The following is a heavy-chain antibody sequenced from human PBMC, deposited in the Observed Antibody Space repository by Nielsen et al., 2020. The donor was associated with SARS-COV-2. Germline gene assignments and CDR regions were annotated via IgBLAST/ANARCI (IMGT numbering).Heavy chain of an antibody. J-gene: IGHJ4*02. CDR1: GFSFSDSG. V-gene: IGHV3-21*01. Sequence: GESLQISCAASGFSFSDSGMHWVRQAPGKGLEWVSSISSSSSYIYYADSVKGRFTISRDNAKNSLYLQMNSLRAEDTAVYYCAREEDTAMVYYWGQGTLVTVSS. CDR3: AREEDTAMVYY. CDR2: ISSSSSYI. D-gene: IGHD5-18*01.